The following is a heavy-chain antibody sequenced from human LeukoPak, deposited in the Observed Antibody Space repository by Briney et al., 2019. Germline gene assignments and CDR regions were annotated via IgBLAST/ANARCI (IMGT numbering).Heavy chain of an antibody. CDR3: ASYSIVGAIITY. V-gene: IGHV4-39*07. D-gene: IGHD1-26*01. CDR2: IYYSGST. J-gene: IGHJ4*02. Sequence: SETLSLTCTVSGGSISSSSYYWGWIRQPPGKGLEWIGSIYYSGSTYYNPSLKSRVTISVDTSKNQFSLKLSSVTAADTAVYYCASYSIVGAIITYWGQGTLVTVSS. CDR1: GGSISSSSYY.